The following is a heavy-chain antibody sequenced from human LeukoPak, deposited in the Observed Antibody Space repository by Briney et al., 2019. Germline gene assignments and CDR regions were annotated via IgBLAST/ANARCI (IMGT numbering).Heavy chain of an antibody. D-gene: IGHD1-26*01. CDR2: INNDGSDT. J-gene: IGHJ4*02. Sequence: GGSLRLSCAASGFTFRNYWMHWVRQAPGKGLVWVSRINNDGSDTIYADSVKGRFTISRDNAKNTLYLQVSSLRAEDTAVYYCVRGLLGPDDYWGQGTLVTVSS. CDR1: GFTFRNYW. CDR3: VRGLLGPDDY. V-gene: IGHV3-74*01.